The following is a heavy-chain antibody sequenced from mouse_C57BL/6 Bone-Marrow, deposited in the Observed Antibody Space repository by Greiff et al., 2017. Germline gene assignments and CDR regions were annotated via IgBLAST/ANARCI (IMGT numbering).Heavy chain of an antibody. J-gene: IGHJ3*01. CDR3: ARSPFAY. Sequence: EVMLVESGGGLVKPGGSLKLSCAASGFTFSSYTMSWVRQTPEKRLEWVATISGGGGNTYYPDSVKGRFTISRDNAKNPLYLQMSSLRSEDTALYYCARSPFAYWGQGTLVTVSA. CDR2: ISGGGGNT. V-gene: IGHV5-9*01. CDR1: GFTFSSYT.